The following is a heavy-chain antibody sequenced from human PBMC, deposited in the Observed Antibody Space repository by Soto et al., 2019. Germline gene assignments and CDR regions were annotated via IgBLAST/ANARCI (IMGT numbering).Heavy chain of an antibody. D-gene: IGHD3-16*02. CDR3: ARVRLHLGELSDY. J-gene: IGHJ4*02. Sequence: SVKVSCKASGGTFSSYTISWVRQAPGQGLEWMGRIIPILGIANYAQKFQGRVTITADKSTSTAYMELSSLRSEDTAVYYCARVRLHLGELSDYWGQGTLVTVSS. V-gene: IGHV1-69*02. CDR1: GGTFSSYT. CDR2: IIPILGIA.